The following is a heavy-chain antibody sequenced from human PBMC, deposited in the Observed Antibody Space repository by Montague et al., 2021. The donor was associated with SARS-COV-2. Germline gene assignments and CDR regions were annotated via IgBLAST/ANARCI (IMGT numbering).Heavy chain of an antibody. CDR1: GDSISRYY. V-gene: IGHV4-4*07. Sequence: SETLSLTCSVSGDSISRYYWSWIRQSDGKGLEWIRRIYTGGNVNYNPALQSRVSMSVDTSRSQVSLNVTSVTAADTAVYYCARAIWHLDVWGRGSLVTVSS. CDR2: IYTGGNV. CDR3: ARAIWHLDV. J-gene: IGHJ2*01.